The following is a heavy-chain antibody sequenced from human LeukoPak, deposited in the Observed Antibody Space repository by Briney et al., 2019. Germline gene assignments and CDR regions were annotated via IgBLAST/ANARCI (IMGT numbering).Heavy chain of an antibody. V-gene: IGHV3-23*01. CDR1: GFTFKNYA. Sequence: TGGSLRLSCTASGFTFKNYAMSWVRQAPGKGLEWVSGISGSGDNTYYADSVKGRFTTSRDNSKNTLYLQMNSLRAEDTAVYYCAKEMTTGGYFDPWGQGTLVTVSS. CDR3: AKEMTTGGYFDP. J-gene: IGHJ5*02. CDR2: ISGSGDNT. D-gene: IGHD4-11*01.